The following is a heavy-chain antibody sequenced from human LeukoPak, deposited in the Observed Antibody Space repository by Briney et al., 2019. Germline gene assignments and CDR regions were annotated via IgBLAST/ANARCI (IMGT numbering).Heavy chain of an antibody. CDR3: ARASYYDSSGTFDY. J-gene: IGHJ4*02. CDR2: ISYDGSNK. Sequence: PGRSLRLSCAASGFTFSSYAMHWVRQAPGKGLEWVAVISYDGSNKYYADSVKGRFTISRDNSKNTLYLQMNSLRAEDTAVYYCARASYYDSSGTFDYWGQGTLVTVSS. V-gene: IGHV3-30-3*01. D-gene: IGHD3-22*01. CDR1: GFTFSSYA.